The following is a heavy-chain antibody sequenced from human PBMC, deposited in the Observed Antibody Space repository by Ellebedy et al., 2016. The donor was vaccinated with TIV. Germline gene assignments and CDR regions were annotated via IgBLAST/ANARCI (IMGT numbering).Heavy chain of an antibody. CDR3: ARYSGSGTYYRNGMDV. J-gene: IGHJ6*02. CDR1: GYTFIDYG. D-gene: IGHD3-10*01. V-gene: IGHV1-18*01. Sequence: AASVKVSCKSSGYTFIDYGISWVRQAPGQGLDWTGWVSAYSGNTNYADNLQGRVTMTTDTSTDTAYMELRSLRSDDTAVYYCARYSGSGTYYRNGMDVWGQGTTVTVSS. CDR2: VSAYSGNT.